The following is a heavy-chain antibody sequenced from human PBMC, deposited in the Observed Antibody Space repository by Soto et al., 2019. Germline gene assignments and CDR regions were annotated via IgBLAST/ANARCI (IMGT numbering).Heavy chain of an antibody. CDR3: ARASSSASAADY. D-gene: IGHD6-6*01. V-gene: IGHV4-31*03. CDR1: GESISSGGYY. Sequence: QVQLQESGPGLVKASQTLSLICSVSGESISSGGYYWSWIRHHPGKGLEWIGYIYDSESAYYNPYLKSRVTISMDTSKHHFAMKLSSVTAADTAVYYCARASSSASAADYWGQGTLITVSS. CDR2: IYDSESA. J-gene: IGHJ4*02.